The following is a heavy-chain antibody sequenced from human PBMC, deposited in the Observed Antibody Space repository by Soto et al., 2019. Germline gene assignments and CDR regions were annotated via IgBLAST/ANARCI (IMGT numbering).Heavy chain of an antibody. D-gene: IGHD3-22*01. CDR1: GFTFSNAW. V-gene: IGHV3-15*07. J-gene: IGHJ4*02. CDR2: IKSKTDGGTT. CDR3: TTDVLSYYYDSSGPALY. Sequence: PGGSLRLSCAASGFTFSNAWMNWVRQAPGKGLEWVGRIKSKTDGGTTDYAAPVKGRFTISRDDSKNTLYLQMNSLKTEDTAVYYCTTDVLSYYYDSSGPALYWGQGTLVTVSS.